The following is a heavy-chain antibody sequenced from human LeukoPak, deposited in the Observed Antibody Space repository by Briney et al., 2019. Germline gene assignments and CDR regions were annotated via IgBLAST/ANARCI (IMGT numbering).Heavy chain of an antibody. V-gene: IGHV4-30-4*08. Sequence: ESSETLSLTCTVSGGSISSGDYYWSWIRQPPGKGLKWIGYIYYSGSTYYNPSLKSRVTISVDTSKNQFSLKLSSVTAADTAVYYCASLDSSGYYFLDYWGQGTLVTVSS. CDR2: IYYSGST. D-gene: IGHD3-22*01. CDR3: ASLDSSGYYFLDY. J-gene: IGHJ4*02. CDR1: GGSISSGDYY.